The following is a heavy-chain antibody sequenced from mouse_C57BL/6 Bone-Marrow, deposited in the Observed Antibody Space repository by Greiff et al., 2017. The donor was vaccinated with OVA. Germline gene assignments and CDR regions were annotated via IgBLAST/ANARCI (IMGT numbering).Heavy chain of an antibody. J-gene: IGHJ4*01. CDR1: GFTFSSYA. D-gene: IGHD1-1*01. CDR2: ISAGGSYT. V-gene: IGHV5-4*01. CDR3: ARDSLFYYYGPMDY. Sequence: EVQLVESGGGLVKPGGSLKLSCAASGFTFSSYAMSWVRQTPEKRLEWVATISAGGSYTYYPDNVKGRSTISSDNAKNNLYLQMSQLKSEDTAMYYCARDSLFYYYGPMDYWGQGTSVTVSS.